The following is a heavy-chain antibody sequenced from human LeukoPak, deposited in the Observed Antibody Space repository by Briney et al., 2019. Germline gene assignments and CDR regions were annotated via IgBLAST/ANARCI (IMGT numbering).Heavy chain of an antibody. J-gene: IGHJ4*02. D-gene: IGHD3-10*01. CDR2: ITGSGGST. V-gene: IGHV3-23*01. CDR1: GFTFDNFA. CDR3: ARELFDFDY. Sequence: PGGSLRLSCAPSGFTFDNFAMTWVRQAPGKGLEWVSEITGSGGSTYYADSVKGRFTISRDNSKNTLYLQMNSLRAEDTAMYYCARELFDFDYWGQGTLVTVSS.